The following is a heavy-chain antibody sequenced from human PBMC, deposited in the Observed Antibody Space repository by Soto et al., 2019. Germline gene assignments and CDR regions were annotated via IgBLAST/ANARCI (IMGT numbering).Heavy chain of an antibody. V-gene: IGHV1-46*01. CDR1: GYTFTSYY. D-gene: IGHD3-22*01. J-gene: IGHJ3*02. Sequence: ASVKVFCKASGYTFTSYYMHWVRQAPGQGLEWMGIINPSGGSTSYAQKFQGRVTMTRDTSTSTVYMELSSLRSEDTAVYYCARLPRYSVVDNAFDIWGQGTMVTVSS. CDR3: ARLPRYSVVDNAFDI. CDR2: INPSGGST.